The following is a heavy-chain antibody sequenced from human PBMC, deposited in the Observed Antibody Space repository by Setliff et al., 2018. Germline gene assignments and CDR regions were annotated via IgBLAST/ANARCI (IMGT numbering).Heavy chain of an antibody. CDR3: AKSPHDFWSGRVFFDY. V-gene: IGHV3-23*01. Sequence: GGSLRLSCAASGFIFSSYAMSWVRQAPGKGLEWVSTIIGSGISTYYSDSVQGRFTISRDNHKNTQHLQMNSLRVEDTAIYYCAKSPHDFWSGRVFFDYWGQGMLVTVSS. CDR2: IIGSGIST. J-gene: IGHJ4*01. D-gene: IGHD3-3*01. CDR1: GFIFSSYA.